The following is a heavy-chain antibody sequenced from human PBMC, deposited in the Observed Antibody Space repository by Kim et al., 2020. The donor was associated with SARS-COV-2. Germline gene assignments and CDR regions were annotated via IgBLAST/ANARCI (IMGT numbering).Heavy chain of an antibody. J-gene: IGHJ5*02. CDR3: ARGLSFDP. V-gene: IGHV4-34*01. CDR2: INHSGST. CDR1: GGSFSGYY. Sequence: SETLSLTCAVYGGSFSGYYWSWIRQPPGKGLEWIGEINHSGSTNYNPSLKSRVTISVDTSKNQFSLKLSSVTAADTAVYYCARGLSFDPWGQGTLVTVSS.